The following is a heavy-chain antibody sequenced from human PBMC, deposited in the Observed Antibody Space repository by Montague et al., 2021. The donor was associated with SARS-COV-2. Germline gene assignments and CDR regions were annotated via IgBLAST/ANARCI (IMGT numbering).Heavy chain of an antibody. CDR1: GFSLSTNGVG. D-gene: IGHD1-26*01. V-gene: IGHV2-70*01. CDR2: LDWDDDK. J-gene: IGHJ3*02. Sequence: PALVKPTQTLTLTCTFSGFSLSTNGVGVGWIRQPPGKALEWLALLDWDDDKYYSTSLKTRLTISKDTSKNQVVLTMTNMDPVDTATYYCARIWGATRGDAFDIWGQGTMVTVSS. CDR3: ARIWGATRGDAFDI.